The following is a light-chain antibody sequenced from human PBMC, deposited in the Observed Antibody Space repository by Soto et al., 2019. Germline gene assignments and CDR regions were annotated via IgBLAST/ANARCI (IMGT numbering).Light chain of an antibody. CDR1: QSVISSY. Sequence: TVLAHSPATLSLSPVERATVSFMAIQSVISSYLAWYQQKPVQAPRLLIYGASSRATGIPDRFNGSGSGTDFTLTISSLEPEDFAVYYCQQRSNWPPWTFGQGTKVDIK. CDR3: QQRSNWPPWT. CDR2: GAS. J-gene: IGKJ1*01. V-gene: IGKV3D-20*02.